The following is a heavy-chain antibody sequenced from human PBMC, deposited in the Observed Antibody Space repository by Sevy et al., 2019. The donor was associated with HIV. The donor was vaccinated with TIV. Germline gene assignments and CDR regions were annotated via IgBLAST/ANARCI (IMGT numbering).Heavy chain of an antibody. CDR3: AGENAWGRGYS. V-gene: IGHV4-59*11. Sequence: SETLSLTCTVSGGSITSLYWNWIRQPPGKGLEWIANIYYNGHINYNPSLKSRVTLSLGTSKNQFSLRRSSVTAADTAKYYCAGENAWGRGYSWGQGTLVTVSS. CDR2: IYYNGHI. J-gene: IGHJ4*02. D-gene: IGHD1-26*01. CDR1: GGSITSLY.